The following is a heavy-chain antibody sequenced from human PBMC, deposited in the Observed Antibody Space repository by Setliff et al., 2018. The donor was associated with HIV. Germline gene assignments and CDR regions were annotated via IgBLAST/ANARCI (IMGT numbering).Heavy chain of an antibody. CDR3: ARQFWMLTTLYFDS. CDR1: GVSVSINSYF. D-gene: IGHD3-16*01. J-gene: IGHJ4*02. Sequence: SETLSLTCSVSGVSVSINSYFWSWIRQPPGGGLEFIGYIYSSGATSYSPSLKSRVTLSVDTSKNHFSLSLSSVTAADTAVYYCARQFWMLTTLYFDSLGPGTLVTVSS. V-gene: IGHV4-61*03. CDR2: IYSSGAT.